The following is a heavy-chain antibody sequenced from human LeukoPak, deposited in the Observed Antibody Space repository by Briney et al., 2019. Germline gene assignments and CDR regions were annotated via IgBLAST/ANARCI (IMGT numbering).Heavy chain of an antibody. CDR3: ARSIVVVPAALDY. CDR1: GGTFSSYA. V-gene: IGHV1-69*13. J-gene: IGHJ4*02. CDR2: IIPIFGTA. D-gene: IGHD2-2*01. Sequence: GASVKVSCKASGGTFSSYAISWVRQAPGQGLEWMGGIIPIFGTANYAQKFQGRVPITADESTSTAYMELSSLRSEDTAVYYCARSIVVVPAALDYWGQGTLVTVSS.